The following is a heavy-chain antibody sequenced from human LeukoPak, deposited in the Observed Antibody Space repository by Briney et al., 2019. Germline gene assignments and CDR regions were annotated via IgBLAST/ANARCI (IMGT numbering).Heavy chain of an antibody. D-gene: IGHD6-19*01. CDR3: AATKIAVAGYFDY. CDR1: GFTFSSYG. V-gene: IGHV3-30*03. J-gene: IGHJ4*02. CDR2: ISYDGSNK. Sequence: GGSLRLSCAASGFTFSSYGMHWVRQAPGKGLEWVAVISYDGSNKYYADSVKGRFTVSRDNSKNTLYLQMNSLRAEDTAVYYCAATKIAVAGYFDYWGQGTLVTVSS.